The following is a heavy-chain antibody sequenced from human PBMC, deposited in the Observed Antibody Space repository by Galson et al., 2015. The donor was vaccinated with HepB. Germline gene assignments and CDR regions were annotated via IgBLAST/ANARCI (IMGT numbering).Heavy chain of an antibody. CDR1: GFTFSSYT. V-gene: IGHV3-64D*06. CDR3: VKVSTGDRRTYYFDY. Sequence: SLRLSCAASGFTFSSYTMHWVRQAPGKGLEYVSAISGNGGSTYYADSVKGRFTISRDNSRNTLYLQMSSLRAEDTAVYYCVKVSTGDRRTYYFDYWGQGTLLTVSS. CDR2: ISGNGGST. J-gene: IGHJ4*02. D-gene: IGHD7-27*01.